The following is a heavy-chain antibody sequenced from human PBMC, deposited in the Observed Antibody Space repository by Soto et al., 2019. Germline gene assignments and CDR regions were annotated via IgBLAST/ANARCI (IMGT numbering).Heavy chain of an antibody. CDR3: AKANHSSGWYFLDY. CDR2: ISGSGGST. J-gene: IGHJ4*02. D-gene: IGHD6-19*01. CDR1: GFTFSSYA. V-gene: IGHV3-23*01. Sequence: EVQLLESGGGLVQPGGSLRLSCAASGFTFSSYAMSWVRQAPGKGLEWVSAISGSGGSTYYADSVKGRFTISRDNSKNTLYLQMNSLGAEDTAVYYCAKANHSSGWYFLDYWGQGTLVTVSS.